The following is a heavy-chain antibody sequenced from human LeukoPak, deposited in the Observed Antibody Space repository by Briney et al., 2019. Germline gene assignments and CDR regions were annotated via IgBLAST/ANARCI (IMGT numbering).Heavy chain of an antibody. Sequence: GGSLRLSCAASGFTLSSCAMSWVRQAPGKGLEWVSAISGSGGSTYYADSVKGRFTISRVNAKNSLYLQMNSLRAEDTAVYYCARGPGSSGYYEDAFDIWGQGTMVTVSS. V-gene: IGHV3-23*01. CDR2: ISGSGGST. D-gene: IGHD3-22*01. J-gene: IGHJ3*02. CDR3: ARGPGSSGYYEDAFDI. CDR1: GFTLSSCA.